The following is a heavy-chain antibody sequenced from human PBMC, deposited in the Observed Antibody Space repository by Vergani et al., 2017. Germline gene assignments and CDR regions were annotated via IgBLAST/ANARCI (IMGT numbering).Heavy chain of an antibody. J-gene: IGHJ4*02. D-gene: IGHD3-16*01. Sequence: QVQLVELGGGAVQRGGSPRLSCATPGFTLSNYDMQWIRQGPGKGLEFVAFIQFDGSNQYYADSVKGRFTLSRDFSKNTLYLQMNSLGTDDTATYYCARHFRGWGIDYWGQGTQVIVSS. V-gene: IGHV3-30*02. CDR3: ARHFRGWGIDY. CDR2: IQFDGSNQ. CDR1: GFTLSNYD.